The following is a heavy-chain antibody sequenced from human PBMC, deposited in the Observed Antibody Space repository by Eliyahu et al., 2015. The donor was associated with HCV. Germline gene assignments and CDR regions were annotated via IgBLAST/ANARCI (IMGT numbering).Heavy chain of an antibody. CDR1: GFTFSSYA. CDR3: AKVFSDSFGELFSNAHFDH. V-gene: IGHV3-30*02. J-gene: IGHJ4*02. D-gene: IGHD3-10*01. Sequence: QVQLVESGGGVVQPGGSLRLSCAASGFTFSSYAXXWVRQTAGKGLEWVASIRYDGSNKYYGDSVKGRFTISRDNSKNTLYLQMNSLRAEDTAVYYCAKVFSDSFGELFSNAHFDHWGQGTLVTVSS. CDR2: IRYDGSNK.